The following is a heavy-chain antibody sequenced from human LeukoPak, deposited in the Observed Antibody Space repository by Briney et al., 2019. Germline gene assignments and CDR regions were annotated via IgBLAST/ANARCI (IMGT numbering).Heavy chain of an antibody. CDR2: INTSGGST. Sequence: GASVKVSCKASGYTFTSYYMHWGRQAPGQGLEWGGIINTSGGSTSYAQTFQGRVTMTRDTATSTVYMELSSLRSEDTAVYYCARELVVTASGMDVWGQGTTVTVSS. D-gene: IGHD2-21*02. J-gene: IGHJ6*02. V-gene: IGHV1-46*01. CDR3: ARELVVTASGMDV. CDR1: GYTFTSYY.